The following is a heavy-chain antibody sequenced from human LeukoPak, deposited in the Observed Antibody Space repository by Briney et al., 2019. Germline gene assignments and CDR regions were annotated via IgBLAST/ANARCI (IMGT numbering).Heavy chain of an antibody. CDR3: AKDCLTGSYGYFDY. Sequence: PGGSLRLSCAASGFSFSICAMSWVRQAPGKGLEWVSTISGSGGDKYYADSVKGRFTISRDNSKNTLYLQMNSLRAEDTAVYYCAKDCLTGSYGYFDYWGLGALVTVSS. V-gene: IGHV3-23*01. CDR1: GFSFSICA. J-gene: IGHJ4*02. D-gene: IGHD3-10*01. CDR2: ISGSGGDK.